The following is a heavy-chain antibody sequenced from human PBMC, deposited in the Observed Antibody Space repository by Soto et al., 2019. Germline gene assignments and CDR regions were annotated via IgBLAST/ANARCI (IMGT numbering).Heavy chain of an antibody. J-gene: IGHJ5*02. CDR1: VGSITNNY. V-gene: IGHV4-59*08. D-gene: IGHD1-1*01. Sequence: PSETLSLTCTVSVGSITNNYWSWIRQSPGEGLEWIGCSYYSGSTSYNPSLRSRVTISIDTSKTQFSLRLRSVTAADTAVYYCARRQNWNNLFDTWGQGTLVTVSS. CDR3: ARRQNWNNLFDT. CDR2: SYYSGST.